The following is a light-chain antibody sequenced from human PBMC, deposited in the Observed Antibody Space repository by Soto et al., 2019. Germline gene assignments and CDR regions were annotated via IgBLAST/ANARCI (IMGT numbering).Light chain of an antibody. Sequence: EIVTTQSPATLSVSPGERVTLSCRASESISRNLAWYQQKPGQAPRLLIYGASSRDTGVPARFSGGGSGTEFTLTISSLQSEDSAVYFCQQYMNWPPLTFGPGTKVDIK. CDR2: GAS. J-gene: IGKJ3*01. CDR3: QQYMNWPPLT. V-gene: IGKV3-15*01. CDR1: ESISRN.